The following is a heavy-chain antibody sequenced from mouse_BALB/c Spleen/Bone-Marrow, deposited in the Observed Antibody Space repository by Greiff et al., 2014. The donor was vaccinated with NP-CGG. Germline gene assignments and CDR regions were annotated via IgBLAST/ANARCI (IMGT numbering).Heavy chain of an antibody. CDR2: IYPSDTYT. J-gene: IGHJ2*01. Sequence: QVQLQQSGAELVRPGASVKLSCKASGYTFTSYWINWVKQRPGQGLEWIGNIYPSDTYTNYTQEFKDKATLTVDKSSSTAYLQRSRPTAEDAAGDDGTRKKEDDGISAGDYWGQGTTLTVAA. D-gene: IGHD2-12*01. CDR1: GYTFTSYW. V-gene: IGHV1-69*02. CDR3: TRKKEDDGISAGDY.